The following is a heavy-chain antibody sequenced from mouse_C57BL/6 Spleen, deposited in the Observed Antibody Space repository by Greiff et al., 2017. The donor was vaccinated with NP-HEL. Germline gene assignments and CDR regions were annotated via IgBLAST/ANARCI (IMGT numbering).Heavy chain of an antibody. V-gene: IGHV5-17*01. CDR2: ISSGSSTI. CDR1: GFTFSDYG. D-gene: IGHD2-4*01. J-gene: IGHJ4*01. CDR3: ARRDYDHYAMDY. Sequence: EVHLVESGGGLVKPGGSLKLSCAASGFTFSDYGMHWVRQAPEKGLEWVAYISSGSSTIYYADTVKGRFTISRDTAKNTLFLQMTSLRSEDTAMYYCARRDYDHYAMDYWGQGTSVTVSS.